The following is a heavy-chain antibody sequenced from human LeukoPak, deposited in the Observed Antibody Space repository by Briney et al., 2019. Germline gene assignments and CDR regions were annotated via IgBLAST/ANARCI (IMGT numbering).Heavy chain of an antibody. J-gene: IGHJ3*02. V-gene: IGHV3-23*01. CDR2: ISGNGGST. CDR1: GFTTSNYA. Sequence: PGRSLRLSCAASGFTTSNYAMSWVRQAPGKGLEWVSAISGNGGSTYYADSVKGRFTISRDNSKNTLYLQMNSLRAEDTAVYYCAKDRYGGAFDMWGQGTMVTVS. D-gene: IGHD4-23*01. CDR3: AKDRYGGAFDM.